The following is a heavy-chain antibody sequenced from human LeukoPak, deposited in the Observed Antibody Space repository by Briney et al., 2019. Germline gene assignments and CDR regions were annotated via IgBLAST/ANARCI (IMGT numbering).Heavy chain of an antibody. J-gene: IGHJ4*02. D-gene: IGHD1-14*01. CDR1: GFTFSNYN. V-gene: IGHV3-21*01. CDR3: ASMTGTTADY. Sequence: GGSLRLSCAASGFTFSNYNMNWVRQAPGKAMEWVSSITRSGTYIFYADSVKGRFTISRDNAKNSLYLQMNSLRAEDTAVYYCASMTGTTADYWGQGTLVTVSS. CDR2: ITRSGTYI.